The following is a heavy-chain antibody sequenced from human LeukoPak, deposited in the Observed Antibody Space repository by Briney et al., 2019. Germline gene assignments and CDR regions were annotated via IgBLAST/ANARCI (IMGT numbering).Heavy chain of an antibody. CDR2: ISTSGST. CDR3: ASPRSGYRYTFDY. J-gene: IGHJ4*02. D-gene: IGHD3-22*01. Sequence: SSETLSLTCTVSGGSISSYYWSWIRQAPGKGLEWIGYISTSGSTNYNPSLKSRVSISLDTSKNRFSLNLNFVTAADTAVYYCASPRSGYRYTFDYWGQGALVTVSS. CDR1: GGSISSYY. V-gene: IGHV4-4*09.